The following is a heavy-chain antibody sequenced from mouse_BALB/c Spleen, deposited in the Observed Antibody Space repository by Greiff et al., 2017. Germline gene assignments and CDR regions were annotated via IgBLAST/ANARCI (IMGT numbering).Heavy chain of an antibody. V-gene: IGHV14-3*02. Sequence: EVQGVESGAELVKPGASVKLSCTASGFNIKDTYMHWVKQRPEQGLEWIGRIDPANGNTKYDPKFQGKATITADTSSNTAYLQLSSLTSEDTAVYYCARPYYGTGYAMDYWGQGTSVTVSS. D-gene: IGHD1-1*01. CDR1: GFNIKDTY. CDR2: IDPANGNT. CDR3: ARPYYGTGYAMDY. J-gene: IGHJ4*01.